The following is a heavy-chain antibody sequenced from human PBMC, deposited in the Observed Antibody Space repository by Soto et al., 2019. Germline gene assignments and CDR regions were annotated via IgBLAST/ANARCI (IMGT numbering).Heavy chain of an antibody. CDR3: GRESPPADY. V-gene: IGHV1-18*01. CDR1: GYTFNSYG. Sequence: QVQLVQSGAEVKKPGASVKVYCKASGYTFNSYGISWVRQAPGQGLEWMGWISAYNDNTNYAQNLQGRVTMTTDTATSTAYMELRSLRSDDTAVYCCGRESPPADYSGQGTLVTVSS. CDR2: ISAYNDNT. J-gene: IGHJ4*02.